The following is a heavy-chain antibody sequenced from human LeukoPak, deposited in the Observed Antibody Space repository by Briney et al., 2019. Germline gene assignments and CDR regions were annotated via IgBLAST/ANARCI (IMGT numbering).Heavy chain of an antibody. V-gene: IGHV4-38-2*02. J-gene: IGHJ4*02. CDR1: GYSISSGYY. Sequence: PSETLSLTCTVSGYSISSGYYWGWIRQPPGKGLEWIGSIYHSGSTYYNPSLKSRVTISVDTSKNQFSLKLSSVTAADTAVYCCARGYYYDSSGYDYWGQGTLVTVSS. D-gene: IGHD3-22*01. CDR2: IYHSGST. CDR3: ARGYYYDSSGYDY.